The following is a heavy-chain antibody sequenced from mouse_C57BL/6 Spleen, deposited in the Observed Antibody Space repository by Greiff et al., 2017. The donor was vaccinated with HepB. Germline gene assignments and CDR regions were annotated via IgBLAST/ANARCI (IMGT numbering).Heavy chain of an antibody. V-gene: IGHV1-39*01. CDR1: GYSFTDYN. D-gene: IGHD1-1*01. CDR3: ARGDYCGSHPAWFAY. J-gene: IGHJ3*01. CDR2: INPNYGTT. Sequence: EVQLQQSGPELVKPGASVKISCKASGYSFTDYNMNWVKQSNGKSLEWIGVINPNYGTTSYNQKFKGKATLTVDQSSSTAYMQLNSLTSEDSAVYYCARGDYCGSHPAWFAYWGQGTLVTVSA.